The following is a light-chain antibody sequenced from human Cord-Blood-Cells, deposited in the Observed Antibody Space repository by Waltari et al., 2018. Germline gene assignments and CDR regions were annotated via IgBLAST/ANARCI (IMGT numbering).Light chain of an antibody. J-gene: IGLJ2*01. CDR2: EGS. V-gene: IGLV2-23*01. CDR3: CSYAGSSNVV. CDR1: SSDVGSYNL. Sequence: QSALTQPASVSGSPGQSITISCTGTSSDVGSYNLLSWYQQHPGKAPKLMIYEGSKRPSGVSKRFSGSKSGNTASLTISGLQAEDEADYYCCSYAGSSNVVFGGGTKLTVL.